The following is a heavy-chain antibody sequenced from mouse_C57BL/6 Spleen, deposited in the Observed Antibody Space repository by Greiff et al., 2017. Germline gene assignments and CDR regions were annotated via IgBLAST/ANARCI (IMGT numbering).Heavy chain of an antibody. V-gene: IGHV3-6*01. CDR1: GYSITSGYY. CDR3: ARVDGYDGAWFAY. CDR2: ISYDGSN. Sequence: EVKLQESGPGLVKPSQSLSLTCSVTGYSITSGYYWNWIRQFPGNKLEWMGYISYDGSNNYNPSLKNRISITRDTSKNQFFLKLNSVTTEDTATYYCARVDGYDGAWFAYWGQGTLVTVAA. D-gene: IGHD2-2*01. J-gene: IGHJ3*01.